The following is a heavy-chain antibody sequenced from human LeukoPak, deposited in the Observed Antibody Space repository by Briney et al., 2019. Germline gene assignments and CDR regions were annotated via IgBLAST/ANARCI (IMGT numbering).Heavy chain of an antibody. CDR2: ISTSGGST. J-gene: IGHJ4*02. D-gene: IGHD2-15*01. V-gene: IGHV3-23*01. Sequence: GGSLRLSCAASGFTFSNYDMSWVRQAPGKGLEWVSVISTSGGSTFYADSVKGRFTISRDNSKNTLYLQMNSLRAEDTAIYYCAKAHYCSRGSCLFDYWGQGTLVTVSS. CDR1: GFTFSNYD. CDR3: AKAHYCSRGSCLFDY.